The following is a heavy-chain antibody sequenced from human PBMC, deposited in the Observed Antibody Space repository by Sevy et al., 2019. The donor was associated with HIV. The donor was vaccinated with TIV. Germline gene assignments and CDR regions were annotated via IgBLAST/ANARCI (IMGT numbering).Heavy chain of an antibody. CDR3: ARDGGYSIKWYPLY. Sequence: GGSLRLSCAASGFAFSSHAMHWVRQAPGKGLEWVAVISYEGSETFYAASVEGRFTISRDNSKNILSLQINSLRPEDTAVYYCARDGGYSIKWYPLYWGHGPLVTVSS. CDR2: ISYEGSET. D-gene: IGHD1-26*01. J-gene: IGHJ4*01. CDR1: GFAFSSHA. V-gene: IGHV3-30-3*01.